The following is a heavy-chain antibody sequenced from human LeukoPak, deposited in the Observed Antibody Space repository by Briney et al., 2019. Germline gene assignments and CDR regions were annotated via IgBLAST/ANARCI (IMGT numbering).Heavy chain of an antibody. Sequence: ASVKVSCKASGYTFTAYYIHCGRQAPGQGLWCMGRINPNSGGTNYAQKFQGRVTMTRDTSISTAYMERSTLRSDDTAVYYCARPWEITMSERSYNWFDSWGQGTLVTVSS. V-gene: IGHV1-2*02. J-gene: IGHJ5*01. CDR3: ARPWEITMSERSYNWFDS. CDR2: INPNSGGT. CDR1: GYTFTAYY. D-gene: IGHD1-26*01.